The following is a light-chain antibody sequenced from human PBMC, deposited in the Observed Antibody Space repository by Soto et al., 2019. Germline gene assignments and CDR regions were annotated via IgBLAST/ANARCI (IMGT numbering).Light chain of an antibody. CDR2: GTS. Sequence: EIVLTQSPGTLSLSPGERATLSCRASQTVGSAYLAWYQHKPGQAPRLLIYGTSSRATGIPDRISGSGSGKDFTLTISRLAPEDFAVYYCQQYGSSRWTFGQGTKVEVK. CDR3: QQYGSSRWT. J-gene: IGKJ1*01. CDR1: QTVGSAY. V-gene: IGKV3-20*01.